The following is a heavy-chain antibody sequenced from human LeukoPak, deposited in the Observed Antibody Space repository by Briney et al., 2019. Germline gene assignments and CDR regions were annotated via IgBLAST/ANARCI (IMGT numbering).Heavy chain of an antibody. J-gene: IGHJ4*02. CDR2: VYPRDSDA. CDR3: ARLAVEDYYFDY. Sequence: GESLKISCKVSGYTFTSYWIGWVRQMPGKGLEWMGIVYPRDSDARYNPSFLGQVTISADRSINTAYLQWSSLKASDTAIYYCARLAVEDYYFDYWGQGTQVTVSS. V-gene: IGHV5-51*01. CDR1: GYTFTSYW.